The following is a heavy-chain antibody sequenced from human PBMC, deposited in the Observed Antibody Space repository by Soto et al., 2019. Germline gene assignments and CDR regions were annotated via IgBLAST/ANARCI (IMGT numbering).Heavy chain of an antibody. V-gene: IGHV4-30-4*01. CDR3: ARAMYYYGSSGYFTT. CDR1: GGSIRSGHDY. J-gene: IGHJ5*02. D-gene: IGHD3-22*01. CDR2: FYYSGST. Sequence: SETLSLTCTVSGGSIRSGHDYWSWIRQPPGKGLEWIGNFYYSGSTYYNPSLKSRVTISEDTSINQFSLKLSTVTAADTAVYYCARAMYYYGSSGYFTTWGQGILVTVSS.